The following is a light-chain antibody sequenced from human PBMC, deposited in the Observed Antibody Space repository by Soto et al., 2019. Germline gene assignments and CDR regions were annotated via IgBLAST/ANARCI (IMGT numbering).Light chain of an antibody. CDR3: SARDDILSGVV. CDR1: SSNIGTNH. V-gene: IGLV1-47*01. Sequence: QSVLTQPPSASGTPGQRVTISCSGSSSNIGTNHVYWYQQFPGMAPKLLMYRSDQRPTGVPDRFSGSKSGTSASLAISGLRSDDEADYYCSARDDILSGVVFGGGTKHTVL. CDR2: RSD. J-gene: IGLJ2*01.